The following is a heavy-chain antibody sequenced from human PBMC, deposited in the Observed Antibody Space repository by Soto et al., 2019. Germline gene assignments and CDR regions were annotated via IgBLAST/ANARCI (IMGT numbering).Heavy chain of an antibody. CDR2: IIPILGIA. CDR3: ARSKRGTYCGGDCYPQH. Sequence: QVQLVQSGAEVKKPGSSVKVSCKASGGTFSSYTISWVRQAPGQGLEWMGRIIPILGIANYAQKFQGRVTITADKSTSTADMELSSLRSEDTAVYYCARSKRGTYCGGDCYPQHWGQGTLVTVSS. V-gene: IGHV1-69*02. D-gene: IGHD2-21*02. CDR1: GGTFSSYT. J-gene: IGHJ1*01.